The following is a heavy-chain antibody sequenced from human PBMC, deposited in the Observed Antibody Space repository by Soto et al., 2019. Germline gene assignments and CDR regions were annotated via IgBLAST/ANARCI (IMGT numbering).Heavy chain of an antibody. CDR3: ARSSGYSYGYPSFYFDY. D-gene: IGHD5-18*01. J-gene: IGHJ4*02. CDR1: GFIFSDYY. V-gene: IGHV3-11*01. CDR2: ISNSESDI. Sequence: ESGGGLVKPGGSLRLSCVASGFIFSDYYMTWIRQAPGKGLEWVSYISNSESDIYYADSVKARFTISRDNAKKSLYLQMNSLRAEDTAIYYCARSSGYSYGYPSFYFDYWGQGTLVTVSS.